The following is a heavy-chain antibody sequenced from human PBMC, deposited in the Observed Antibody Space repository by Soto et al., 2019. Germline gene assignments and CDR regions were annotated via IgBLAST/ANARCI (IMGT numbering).Heavy chain of an antibody. CDR3: ARIMVRGVITYSRDYHGMDV. CDR1: GYSFSNYW. Sequence: GESLKISCKGSGYSFSNYWIGWVRQMPGKGLGWMGIIFPRDSDTRYSPSFQGQVTISADKSISTAYLQWSSLKASDTAMYYCARIMVRGVITYSRDYHGMDVWGQGTTVTVSS. D-gene: IGHD3-10*01. CDR2: IFPRDSDT. V-gene: IGHV5-51*01. J-gene: IGHJ6*02.